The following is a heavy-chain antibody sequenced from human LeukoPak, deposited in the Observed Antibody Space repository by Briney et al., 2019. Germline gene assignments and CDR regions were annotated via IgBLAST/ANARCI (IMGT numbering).Heavy chain of an antibody. J-gene: IGHJ3*02. CDR1: GDSVSSNSAA. CDR2: TYYRSKWYN. Sequence: SQTLSLTCAISGDSVSSNSAAWNWIRQSPSRGLEWLGRTYYRSKWYNDYAVSVKSRITINPDTSKNQFSLQLNSVTPEDTAVYYCARLIGYSSGWYGDAFDIWGQGTMVTVSS. D-gene: IGHD6-19*01. V-gene: IGHV6-1*01. CDR3: ARLIGYSSGWYGDAFDI.